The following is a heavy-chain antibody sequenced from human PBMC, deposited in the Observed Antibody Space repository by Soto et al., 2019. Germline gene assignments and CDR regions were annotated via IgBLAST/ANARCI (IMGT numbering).Heavy chain of an antibody. CDR3: ESVPITAIGSRYYYYPDMRV. CDR2: SLLISGSP. V-gene: IGHV1-69*01. CDR1: GGTFSSNA. Sequence: QVQLVQSGAEVKKPGSSVKVSCKASGGTFSSNAITWLRQAPGQGLEWMGGSLLISGSPNYEQKFQGRLTITADEPTSTPSMGVGSLRSDDTAVYYCESVPITAIGSRYYYYPDMRVWGQGTTVPVSS. J-gene: IGHJ6*02. D-gene: IGHD1-20*01.